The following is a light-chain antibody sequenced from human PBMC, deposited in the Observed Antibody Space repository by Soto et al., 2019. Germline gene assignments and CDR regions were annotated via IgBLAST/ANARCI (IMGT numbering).Light chain of an antibody. CDR2: GAS. V-gene: IGKV3-20*01. J-gene: IGKJ1*01. Sequence: EIVLTQSPGSLSLSPGQRATLSCRASQSVDTTFFAWYQKKPGQAPRLLIYGASKRATGIPDRFSGSGSGTDFTLIISRLEPEDFAVYSCQQYMSSVTFGQGTKVEIK. CDR3: QQYMSSVT. CDR1: QSVDTTF.